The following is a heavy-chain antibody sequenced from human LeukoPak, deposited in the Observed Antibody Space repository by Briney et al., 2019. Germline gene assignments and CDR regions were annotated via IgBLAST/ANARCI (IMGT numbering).Heavy chain of an antibody. V-gene: IGHV3-23*01. D-gene: IGHD1-26*01. CDR2: IGARGGVT. J-gene: IGHJ4*02. Sequence: AGGSLRLSCTVSGFAFSGYAMSWVRQAPGKGPEWVSSIGARGGVTYSADSVKGRFTISRDNSKRTLFLQMTSLRAEDTAVSYCAKVHYTASFPGSFPGRNYFDSWGQGSLVTVSS. CDR3: AKVHYTASFPGSFPGRNYFDS. CDR1: GFAFSGYA.